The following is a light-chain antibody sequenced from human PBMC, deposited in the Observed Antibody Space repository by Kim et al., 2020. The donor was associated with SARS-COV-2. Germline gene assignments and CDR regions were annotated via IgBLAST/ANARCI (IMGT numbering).Light chain of an antibody. V-gene: IGKV1-5*01. CDR2: DAS. J-gene: IGKJ1*01. CDR3: QEYNSYKI. CDR1: QSINNR. Sequence: DIQMTQSPSTLSASVGDRVTITCRASQSINNRVAWYQQKPGKAPKLLIYDASTLESGAPSRFSGTASGTEFTLTISSLQPDDLATYHCQEYNSYKIFGQGTKVDIK.